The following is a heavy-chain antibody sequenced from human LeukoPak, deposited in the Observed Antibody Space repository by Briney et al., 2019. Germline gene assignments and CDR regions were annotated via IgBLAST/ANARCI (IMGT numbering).Heavy chain of an antibody. Sequence: SETLSLTCTVSGGSISSGSYYWSWIRQPAGRGLEWIGRIYTSGSTHYNPSLKNRVTISVDTSKNQFSLKLSSVTAADTAVYYCARERITMVRGAIKKDTEYYNYYYMDVWGKGTTVTISS. CDR1: GGSISSGSYY. D-gene: IGHD3-10*01. CDR2: IYTSGST. J-gene: IGHJ6*03. CDR3: ARERITMVRGAIKKDTEYYNYYYMDV. V-gene: IGHV4-61*02.